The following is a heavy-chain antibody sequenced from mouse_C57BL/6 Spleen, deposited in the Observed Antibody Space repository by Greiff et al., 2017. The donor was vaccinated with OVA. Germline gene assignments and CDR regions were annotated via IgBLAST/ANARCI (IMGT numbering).Heavy chain of an antibody. CDR1: GYTFTDYN. J-gene: IGHJ1*03. D-gene: IGHD1-1*01. Sequence: VQLQQSGPELVKPGASVKMSCKASGYTFTDYNMHWVKQSHGKSLEWIGYINPNNGGTSYNQKFKGKATLTVNKSSSTAYMELRSLTSEDSAGYYCAPVYYYGSSYGWYFDVWGTGTTVTVSS. V-gene: IGHV1-22*01. CDR3: APVYYYGSSYGWYFDV. CDR2: INPNNGGT.